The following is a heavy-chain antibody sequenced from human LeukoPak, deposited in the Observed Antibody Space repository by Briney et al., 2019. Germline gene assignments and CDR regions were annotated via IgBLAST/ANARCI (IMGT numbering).Heavy chain of an antibody. CDR3: AELGITMVGGV. J-gene: IGHJ6*04. Sequence: PGGSLRLSCAASGFTFTSYEMNWVRQAPGKGLEWVSYISSSGSTIYYADSVKGRFTISRDNAKNSLYLQMNSLRAEDTAVYYCAELGITMVGGVWGKGTTVTISS. D-gene: IGHD3-10*02. V-gene: IGHV3-48*03. CDR1: GFTFTSYE. CDR2: ISSSGSTI.